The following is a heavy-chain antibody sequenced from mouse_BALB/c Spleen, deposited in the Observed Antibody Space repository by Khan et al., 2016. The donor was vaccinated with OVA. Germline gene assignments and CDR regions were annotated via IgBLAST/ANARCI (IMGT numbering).Heavy chain of an antibody. D-gene: IGHD2-1*01. CDR1: GFTFSSFG. Sequence: EVELVESGGGLVQPGGSRKLSCAASGFTFSSFGMHWVRQAPKKGLEWVAYMSSGSSTIYYVEPVKGRFTISRDNPKHTLFLQMTSLRSEDTSMYYCVRSGGNFHWYFDVWGAGTSVTVSS. J-gene: IGHJ1*01. CDR3: VRSGGNFHWYFDV. V-gene: IGHV5-17*02. CDR2: MSSGSSTI.